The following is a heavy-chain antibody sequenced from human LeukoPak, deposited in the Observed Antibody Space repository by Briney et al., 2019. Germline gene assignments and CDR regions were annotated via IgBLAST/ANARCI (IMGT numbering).Heavy chain of an antibody. CDR3: ARGGSSYYYDSSGSNWFDP. D-gene: IGHD3-22*01. CDR2: MNPNSGNT. J-gene: IGHJ5*02. Sequence: ASVKVSCKASGYTFTSYYMHWVRQATGQGLEWMGWMNPNSGNTGYAQKFQGRVTMTRNTSISTAYMELSSLRSEDTAVYYCARGGSSYYYDSSGSNWFDPWGQGTLVTVSS. V-gene: IGHV1-8*02. CDR1: GYTFTSYY.